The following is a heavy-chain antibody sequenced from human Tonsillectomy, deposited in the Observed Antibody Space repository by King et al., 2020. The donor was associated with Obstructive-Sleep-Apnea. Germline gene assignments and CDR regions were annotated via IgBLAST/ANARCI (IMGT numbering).Heavy chain of an antibody. CDR3: AKDIGLSPDYYYYGMDV. Sequence: VQLVESGGGLVQPGRSLRLSCAASGFTFDDYAMHWVRQAPGKGLEWVSGISWNSGSIGYADFVKGRFTISRDNAKNSLYLQMNSLRAEDTALYYCAKDIGLSPDYYYYGMDVWGQGTTVTVSS. CDR1: GFTFDDYA. CDR2: ISWNSGSI. V-gene: IGHV3-9*01. J-gene: IGHJ6*02.